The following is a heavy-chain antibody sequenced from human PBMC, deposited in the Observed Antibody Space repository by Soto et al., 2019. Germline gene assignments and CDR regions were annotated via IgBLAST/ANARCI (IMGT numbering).Heavy chain of an antibody. Sequence: QVQLVQSGAEVKKPGASVKVSCKASGYTFNSYGISWVRQAPGQGLEWMGWISVYNGDTNYAQKFQGRVTMTTDKSTSTAYMELRSRRSDDTAVYYCARDLGAVTFSTYYYGMDVWGQGTTVTV. CDR3: ARDLGAVTFSTYYYGMDV. V-gene: IGHV1-18*01. D-gene: IGHD4-4*01. J-gene: IGHJ6*02. CDR1: GYTFNSYG. CDR2: ISVYNGDT.